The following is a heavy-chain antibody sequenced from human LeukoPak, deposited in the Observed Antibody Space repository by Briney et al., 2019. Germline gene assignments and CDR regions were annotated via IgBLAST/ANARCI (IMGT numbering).Heavy chain of an antibody. D-gene: IGHD6-19*01. J-gene: IGHJ5*02. CDR1: GYTFTGYY. V-gene: IGHV1-18*04. Sequence: ASVKVSCKASGYTFTGYYMHWVRQAPGQGLEWMGWISAYNGNTNYAQKLQGRVTMTTDTSTSTAYMELRSLRSDDTAVYYCARVDEQSWFDPWGQGTLVTVSS. CDR2: ISAYNGNT. CDR3: ARVDEQSWFDP.